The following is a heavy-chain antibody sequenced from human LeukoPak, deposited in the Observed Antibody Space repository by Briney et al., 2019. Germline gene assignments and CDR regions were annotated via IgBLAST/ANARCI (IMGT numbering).Heavy chain of an antibody. D-gene: IGHD6-19*01. Sequence: PGRSLRLSCAASGFTFSSYVMHWVRQAPGKGLECVAVISNDGSDKYYADSVKGRFTISRGNSKNTLYLQMNSLRAEDTALYYCARDGGYSRGWTYGAGDYWGQGTLVTVSS. CDR3: ARDGGYSRGWTYGAGDY. CDR1: GFTFSSYV. V-gene: IGHV3-30*04. CDR2: ISNDGSDK. J-gene: IGHJ4*02.